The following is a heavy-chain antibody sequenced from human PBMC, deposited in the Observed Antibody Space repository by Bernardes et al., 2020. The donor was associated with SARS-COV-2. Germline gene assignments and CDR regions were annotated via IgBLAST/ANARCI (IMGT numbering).Heavy chain of an antibody. V-gene: IGHV3-49*03. D-gene: IGHD6-19*01. CDR2: IRSRGYSGTT. CDR1: GFTFGDFA. J-gene: IGHJ4*02. Sequence: GGSLRLSCATSGFTFGDFAVSWFRQAPGKGLEWVGFIRSRGYSGTTEYAASVKDRFTISRDDSKGIAYLQMDSLKIEDAGVYYCSRASSGWYADYWGRGTLVTVSS. CDR3: SRASSGWYADY.